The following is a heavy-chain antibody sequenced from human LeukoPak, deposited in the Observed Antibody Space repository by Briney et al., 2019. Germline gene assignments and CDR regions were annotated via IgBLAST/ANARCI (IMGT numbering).Heavy chain of an antibody. V-gene: IGHV3-30*04. CDR2: ISFDGRNN. Sequence: GVSLRLSCAASGFSFSSHTFHWVRPAPGKGLEWVAVISFDGRNNDYADSVKGRFTISRDNSKNTLHLQMSSLRLEDTAVYYCARDLGPWGMNPGVVIGGLDVWGQGTTVTVSS. J-gene: IGHJ6*02. CDR3: ARDLGPWGMNPGVVIGGLDV. D-gene: IGHD3-3*01. CDR1: GFSFSSHT.